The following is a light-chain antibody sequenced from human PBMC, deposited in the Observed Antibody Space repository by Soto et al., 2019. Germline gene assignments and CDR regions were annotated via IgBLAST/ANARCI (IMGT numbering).Light chain of an antibody. Sequence: QSALTQPDSVSGSPGQSITISCTGTSSDVGGYNYVSWYQQHPGKAPKLMIYEGSKRPSGVSNRFSGSKSGNTASLTISGLQAEDEAEYYCSSYTSSSTWVFGGGTQLTVL. V-gene: IGLV2-14*01. CDR1: SSDVGGYNY. CDR2: EGS. CDR3: SSYTSSSTWV. J-gene: IGLJ3*02.